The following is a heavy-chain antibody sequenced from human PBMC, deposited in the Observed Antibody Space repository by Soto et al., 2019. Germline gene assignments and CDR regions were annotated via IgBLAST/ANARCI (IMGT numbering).Heavy chain of an antibody. Sequence: GASVKVSCKASGYTFTSYAMHWVRQAPGQRLEWMGWINADNGNTKYSQKFQGRVTITADKSTSTAYMELSSLRSEDTAVYYCARTVGDYYDSSGYYLGYFQHWGQGTLVTVSS. D-gene: IGHD3-22*01. CDR2: INADNGNT. CDR1: GYTFTSYA. J-gene: IGHJ1*01. CDR3: ARTVGDYYDSSGYYLGYFQH. V-gene: IGHV1-3*01.